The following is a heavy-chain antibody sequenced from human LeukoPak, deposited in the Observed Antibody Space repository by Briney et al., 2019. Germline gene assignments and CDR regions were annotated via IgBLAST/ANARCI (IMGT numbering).Heavy chain of an antibody. J-gene: IGHJ4*02. V-gene: IGHV3-74*01. CDR3: ARGGSDTAMAHDY. Sequence: GGSLRLSCAVSGFTFRTYWMHWVRQVPGEGLVWVSRINEDGSITNYADSVKGRFTISRDDAKNTLYLQLNSLRGEDTAVYFCARGGSDTAMAHDYWGQGTLVTVSS. CDR2: INEDGSIT. D-gene: IGHD5-18*01. CDR1: GFTFRTYW.